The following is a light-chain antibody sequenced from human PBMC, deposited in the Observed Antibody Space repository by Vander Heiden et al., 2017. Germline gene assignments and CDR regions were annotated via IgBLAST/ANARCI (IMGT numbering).Light chain of an antibody. Sequence: SYELPQPPSVSVSPGQTASITCSGDKLGDKYACWYQQKPGQSPVLVIYQDSKRPSGIPERFSGSNSGNTATLTISGTQAMDEADYYCQAWDSSTARSVVFGGGTKLTVL. V-gene: IGLV3-1*01. CDR1: KLGDKY. J-gene: IGLJ2*01. CDR2: QDS. CDR3: QAWDSSTARSVV.